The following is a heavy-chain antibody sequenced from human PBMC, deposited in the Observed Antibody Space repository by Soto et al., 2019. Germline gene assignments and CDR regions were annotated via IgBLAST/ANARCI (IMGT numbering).Heavy chain of an antibody. D-gene: IGHD6-13*01. CDR3: ARRERIAAAGSDY. Sequence: ASVKVSCKASGYTFTSYDMHWVRQAPGQRLEWMGWMNAGNGNTKYSQKFQGRVTITRDTSASTAYMELSSLRSEDTAVYYCARRERIAAAGSDYRGQGNLVTGSS. V-gene: IGHV1-3*01. CDR2: MNAGNGNT. CDR1: GYTFTSYD. J-gene: IGHJ4*02.